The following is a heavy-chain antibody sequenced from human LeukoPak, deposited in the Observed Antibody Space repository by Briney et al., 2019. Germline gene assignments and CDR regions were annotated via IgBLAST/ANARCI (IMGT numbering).Heavy chain of an antibody. J-gene: IGHJ6*04. CDR2: ISGSGGST. CDR3: AKALGPRRVPAAMDV. V-gene: IGHV3-23*01. CDR1: RFTVSSYA. D-gene: IGHD2-2*01. Sequence: GGSLRLSCAASRFTVSSYAMSWVRQAPGKGLEWVSAISGSGGSTYYADSVKGRFTISRDNSKNTLYLQMNSLRAEDTAVYYCAKALGPRRVPAAMDVWGKGTTVTVSS.